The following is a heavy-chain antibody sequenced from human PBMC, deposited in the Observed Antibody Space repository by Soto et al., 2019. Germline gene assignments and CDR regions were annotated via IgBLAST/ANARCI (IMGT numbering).Heavy chain of an antibody. D-gene: IGHD2-15*01. V-gene: IGHV3-48*03. Sequence: PGGSLRLSCAASGFTFSSYEMNWVRQAPGKGLEWVSYISSSGSTIYYADSVKGRFTISRDNAKNSLYLQMNSLRAEDTAVYYCARDWNCSGGSCYYYYYGMDVWGQGTTVTVSS. CDR2: ISSSGSTI. CDR3: ARDWNCSGGSCYYYYYGMDV. J-gene: IGHJ6*02. CDR1: GFTFSSYE.